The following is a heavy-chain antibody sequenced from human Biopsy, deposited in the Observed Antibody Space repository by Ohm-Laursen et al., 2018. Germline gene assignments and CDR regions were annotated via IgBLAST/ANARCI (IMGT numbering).Heavy chain of an antibody. J-gene: IGHJ3*02. CDR3: TKNTQWEGSGYLDAFHI. Sequence: SLRLSCTASGFRFDNTGMHWVRQGPGKGLEWVAGISWSSDSITYAKSVTGRFTISRENGENSLYLQMNSLRPEDTALYYCTKNTQWEGSGYLDAFHIWGHGAMVTVSS. CDR1: GFRFDNTG. D-gene: IGHD3-22*01. CDR2: ISWSSDSI. V-gene: IGHV3-9*01.